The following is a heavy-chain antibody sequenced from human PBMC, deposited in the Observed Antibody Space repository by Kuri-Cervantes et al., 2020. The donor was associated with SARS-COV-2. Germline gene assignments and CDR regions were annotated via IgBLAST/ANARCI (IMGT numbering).Heavy chain of an antibody. J-gene: IGHJ4*02. D-gene: IGHD6-19*01. Sequence: GESLKISCAASGFTFSSYSMNWVRQAPGKGLEWVSSISSSSSYIYYADSVKGRFTISRDSAKNSLYLQMNSLRAEDTAVYYCARDRISSGWYVGYYFDYWGQGTLVTVSS. CDR3: ARDRISSGWYVGYYFDY. V-gene: IGHV3-21*01. CDR1: GFTFSSYS. CDR2: ISSSSSYI.